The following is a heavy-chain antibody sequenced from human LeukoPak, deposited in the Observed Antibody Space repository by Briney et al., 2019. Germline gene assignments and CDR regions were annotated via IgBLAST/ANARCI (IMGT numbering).Heavy chain of an antibody. J-gene: IGHJ4*02. D-gene: IGHD5-12*01. V-gene: IGHV3-48*01. CDR3: ATYSGYDGIFDC. Sequence: GGSLTLPCAASGFTLSTYRMRWAPHATEKALEWLSYLCGSSSAINYADSVKGRFSMSRGNATNSLFLQINSVRAEDTAVYYCATYSGYDGIFDCWGQGTLVTVSS. CDR2: LCGSSSAI. CDR1: GFTLSTYR.